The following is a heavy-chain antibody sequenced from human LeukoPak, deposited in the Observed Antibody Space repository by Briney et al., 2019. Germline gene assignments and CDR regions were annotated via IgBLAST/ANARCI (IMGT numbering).Heavy chain of an antibody. CDR1: ELNFKTHA. J-gene: IGHJ4*02. CDR3: ARDLQEISSFYFDY. Sequence: GGSLRLSCVVSELNFKTHAMHWVRQAPGKGLEWVAGLSFDASGRNYADFVKGRFTISRDNSKNTLYLQMHSLSPEDTAVYFCARDLQEISSFYFDYWGQGSLVTVSS. CDR2: LSFDASGR. V-gene: IGHV3-30*04. D-gene: IGHD3-16*02.